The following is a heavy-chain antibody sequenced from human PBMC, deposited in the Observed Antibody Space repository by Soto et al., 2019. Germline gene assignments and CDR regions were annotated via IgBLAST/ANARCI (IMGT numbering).Heavy chain of an antibody. V-gene: IGHV3-53*01. Sequence: GGSLRLSCAASGFNVNSYYMNWVRQTPGKGLEWVASIYSGETTYYADSVRGRFTISSDKSKNTLYFQLSSLRIEDTAVYYCTRDGRGLGRLSLFEYWGQGVLVTVSS. CDR3: TRDGRGLGRLSLFEY. CDR1: GFNVNSYY. CDR2: IYSGETT. J-gene: IGHJ4*02. D-gene: IGHD2-21*02.